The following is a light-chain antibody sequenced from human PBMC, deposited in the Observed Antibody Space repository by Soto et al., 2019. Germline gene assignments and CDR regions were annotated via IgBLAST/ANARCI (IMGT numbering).Light chain of an antibody. CDR3: QAWDNSVV. J-gene: IGLJ2*01. V-gene: IGLV3-1*01. Sequence: SYELTQPPSVSVSPGQTATMTRSGDKVGGKYVCWYQQKPGQSPVLVIYDDTKRPSGIPERFSGSNSGNTATRTISGTQAMDEADYYCQAWDNSVVFGGGTKVTVL. CDR1: KVGGKY. CDR2: DDT.